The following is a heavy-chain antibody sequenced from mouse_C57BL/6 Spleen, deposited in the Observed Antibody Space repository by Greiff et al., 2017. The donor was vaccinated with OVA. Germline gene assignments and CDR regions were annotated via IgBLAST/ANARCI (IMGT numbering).Heavy chain of an antibody. CDR2: ISYDGSN. V-gene: IGHV3-6*01. CDR1: GYSITSGYY. D-gene: IGHD2-3*01. Sequence: EVQLQQSGPGLVKPSQSLSLTCSVTGYSITSGYYWNWIRQFPGNKLEWMGYISYDGSNNYNPSLKNRISITRDTSKNQFFLKLNSVTTEDTATYYCARDSLYDGYRDYWGQGTTLTVSS. J-gene: IGHJ2*01. CDR3: ARDSLYDGYRDY.